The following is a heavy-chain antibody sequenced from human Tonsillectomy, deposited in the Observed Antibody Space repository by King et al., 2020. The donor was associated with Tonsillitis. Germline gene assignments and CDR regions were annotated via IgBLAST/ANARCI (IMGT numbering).Heavy chain of an antibody. Sequence: VQLVESGGGLVKPGGSLRLSCAASGFTFTNAWMSWVRQAPGKGLEWVGLIQSKTDGGTTDYAAPVKGRFTISRDDSKNTPYLQVNSLKTEDTAVYYCATSEYASGWSQFDSWGQGPLVTVSS. J-gene: IGHJ4*02. CDR2: IQSKTDGGTT. CDR3: ATSEYASGWSQFDS. D-gene: IGHD6-19*01. V-gene: IGHV3-15*01. CDR1: GFTFTNAW.